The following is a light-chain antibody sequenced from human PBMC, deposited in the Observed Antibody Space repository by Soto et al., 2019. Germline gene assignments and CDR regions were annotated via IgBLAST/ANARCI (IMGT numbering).Light chain of an antibody. Sequence: DIQMTQSPSTLSASVGDRVTITCRASQSISSWLAWYQQKPGKATKLLIYDASSLESGVPSRFSGSGYGTEFTFTICSLQPDDFATYYCQQYNSYPLTFGGGTKVDIK. J-gene: IGKJ4*01. CDR1: QSISSW. CDR3: QQYNSYPLT. V-gene: IGKV1-5*01. CDR2: DAS.